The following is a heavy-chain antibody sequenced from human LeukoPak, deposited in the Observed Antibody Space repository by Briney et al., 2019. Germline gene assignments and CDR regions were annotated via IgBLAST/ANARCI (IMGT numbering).Heavy chain of an antibody. J-gene: IGHJ1*01. CDR2: INHSGST. Sequence: SETLSLTCAVYGGSFSGYYWSWIRQPPGKGLEWIGEINHSGSTNYNPSLKSRVTISVDRSKNQFSLKLSSVTAADTAVYYCARGYCSSTSCYSLGYFQHWGQGTLVTVSS. V-gene: IGHV4-34*01. CDR3: ARGYCSSTSCYSLGYFQH. D-gene: IGHD2-2*01. CDR1: GGSFSGYY.